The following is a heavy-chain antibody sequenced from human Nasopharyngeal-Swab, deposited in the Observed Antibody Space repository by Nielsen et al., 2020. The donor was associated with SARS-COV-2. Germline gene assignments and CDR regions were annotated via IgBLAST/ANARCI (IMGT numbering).Heavy chain of an antibody. CDR3: ASTFDYDILTGSPLDP. CDR1: DYTFTSYG. D-gene: IGHD3-9*01. J-gene: IGHJ5*02. V-gene: IGHV1-18*01. CDR2: ISAYNGNT. Sequence: ASVKVSCKASDYTFTSYGISWVRQAPGQGLEWMGWISAYNGNTNYAQKLQGRVTMTTDTSTSTAYMELRSLRSDDTAVYYCASTFDYDILTGSPLDPWGQGTLVTVSS.